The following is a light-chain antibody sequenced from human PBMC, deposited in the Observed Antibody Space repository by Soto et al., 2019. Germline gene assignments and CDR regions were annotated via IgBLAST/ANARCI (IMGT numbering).Light chain of an antibody. CDR3: SSYAGINNLV. Sequence: QSALTQPPSASGSPGQSVTISCTGTSSDVGGYNYVSWYQQHPGKAPKLMIYEVSERPSGVPDRFSGSKSGNTASLTVSGLQAEDEAYYYCSSYAGINNLVFGGGTKVTVL. J-gene: IGLJ2*01. CDR1: SSDVGGYNY. CDR2: EVS. V-gene: IGLV2-8*01.